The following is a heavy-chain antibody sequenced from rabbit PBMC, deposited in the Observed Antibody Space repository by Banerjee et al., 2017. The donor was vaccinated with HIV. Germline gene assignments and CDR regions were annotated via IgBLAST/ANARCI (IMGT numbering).Heavy chain of an antibody. CDR3: ARDAGSSNAREYFNL. D-gene: IGHD4-2*01. V-gene: IGHV1S45*01. J-gene: IGHJ4*01. CDR2: ILSGSVST. CDR1: GFSLSSSYR. Sequence: QERLEESGGDLVKPEGSLTLTCTASGFSLSSSYRICWVRQAPGKGLEWIACILSGSVSTWYASWVNGRFTISSDNAQNTVDLQMNSLAAVDWATYFCARDAGSSNAREYFNLWGPGTLVTVS.